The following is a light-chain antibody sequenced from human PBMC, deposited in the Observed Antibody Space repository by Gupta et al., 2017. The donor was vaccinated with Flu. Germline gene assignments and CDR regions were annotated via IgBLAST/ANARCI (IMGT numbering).Light chain of an antibody. CDR1: SSDVGAYNY. J-gene: IGLJ3*02. Sequence: QSALTQPASVSGSPGQSITISCTEASSDVGAYNYVSWYQHHPGKAPKLMIYDVSNRPSGTSNRFSGSKSGNTASLTISGLQSEDEADYYCSSDTSSSTLVFGGGTKVTVL. CDR2: DVS. V-gene: IGLV2-14*03. CDR3: SSDTSSSTLV.